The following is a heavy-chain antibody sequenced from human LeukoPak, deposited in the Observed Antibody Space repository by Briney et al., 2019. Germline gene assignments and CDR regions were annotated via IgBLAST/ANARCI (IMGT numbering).Heavy chain of an antibody. CDR3: ATDRITMIVVVLLDY. Sequence: GGSLRLSCAASGFTFSSYEMNWVRQAPGKGLEWVSYISSSGSTIYYADSVKGRFTISRDNAKNSLYLQMNSLRAEDTAVYYCATDRITMIVVVLLDYWGQGTLVTVSS. D-gene: IGHD3-22*01. V-gene: IGHV3-48*03. J-gene: IGHJ4*02. CDR1: GFTFSSYE. CDR2: ISSSGSTI.